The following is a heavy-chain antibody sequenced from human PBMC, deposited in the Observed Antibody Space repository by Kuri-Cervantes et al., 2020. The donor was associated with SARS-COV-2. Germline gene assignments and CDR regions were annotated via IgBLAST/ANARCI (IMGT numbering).Heavy chain of an antibody. D-gene: IGHD3-10*01. CDR2: ISSSSSYT. Sequence: GGSLRLSCAASGFTFSDYYMSWIRQAPGKGLEWVSYISSSSSYTNYADSVKGRFTISRDNSKNTLYLQMNSLRAEDTAVYYCAKLWFGELSQPGVDYWGQGTLVTVSS. CDR3: AKLWFGELSQPGVDY. J-gene: IGHJ4*02. CDR1: GFTFSDYY. V-gene: IGHV3-11*03.